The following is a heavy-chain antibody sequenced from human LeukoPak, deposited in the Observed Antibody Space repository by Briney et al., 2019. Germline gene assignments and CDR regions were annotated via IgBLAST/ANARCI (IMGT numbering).Heavy chain of an antibody. J-gene: IGHJ6*02. CDR2: ISYDGSNK. Sequence: GGSLRLSCAASGFTFSSHGMHWVRQAPGKGLEWVAVISYDGSNKYYADSVKGRFTISRDNSKNTLYLQMNSLRADDTAVYYCAKVANYGDPRYYGMDVWGQGTTVTVSS. D-gene: IGHD4-17*01. V-gene: IGHV3-30*18. CDR1: GFTFSSHG. CDR3: AKVANYGDPRYYGMDV.